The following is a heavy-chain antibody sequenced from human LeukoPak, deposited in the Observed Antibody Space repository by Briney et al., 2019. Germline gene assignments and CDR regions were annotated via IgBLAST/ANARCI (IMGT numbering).Heavy chain of an antibody. V-gene: IGHV4-59*01. Sequence: SETLSLTCTVSGGSITGYYWSWIRQPPGKGLEWIGYMYYNGRTKYNPTNYNPSLKSRVAISVDTSKNQFSLKLSSVTAADTAVYYCATRPDIASTGPGWFDPWGQGTLVTVSS. CDR1: GGSITGYY. CDR2: MYYNGRTKYNPT. J-gene: IGHJ5*02. D-gene: IGHD6-13*01. CDR3: ATRPDIASTGPGWFDP.